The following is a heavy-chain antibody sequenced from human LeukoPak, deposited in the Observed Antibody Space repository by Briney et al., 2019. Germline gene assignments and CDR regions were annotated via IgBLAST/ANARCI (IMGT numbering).Heavy chain of an antibody. J-gene: IGHJ1*01. CDR2: IRYDGSNK. D-gene: IGHD2-2*01. CDR3: ATRGYFLVVPAAAKEYFQH. Sequence: SGGSLRLSCAASGFTFSSYSMNWVRQAPGKGLEWVAFIRYDGSNKYYADSVKGRFTISRDNSKNTLYLQMNSLRAEDTAVYYCATRGYFLVVPAAAKEYFQHWGQGTLVTVSS. CDR1: GFTFSSYS. V-gene: IGHV3-30*02.